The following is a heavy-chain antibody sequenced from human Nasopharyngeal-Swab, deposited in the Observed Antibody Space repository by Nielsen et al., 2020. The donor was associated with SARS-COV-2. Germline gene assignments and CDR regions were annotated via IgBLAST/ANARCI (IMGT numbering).Heavy chain of an antibody. CDR1: GYTFTSYY. V-gene: IGHV1-46*01. J-gene: IGHJ4*02. D-gene: IGHD1-26*01. CDR3: ARHHYSGSYYVGQQFDQ. CDR2: INPSGGST. Sequence: ASVKVSCKASGYTFTSYYMHWVRQAPGQGLEWMGIINPSGGSTSYAQKFQGRVTMTRDTSTSTVYMELSSLRSEDTAVYYCARHHYSGSYYVGQQFDQWGQGTLVTVSS.